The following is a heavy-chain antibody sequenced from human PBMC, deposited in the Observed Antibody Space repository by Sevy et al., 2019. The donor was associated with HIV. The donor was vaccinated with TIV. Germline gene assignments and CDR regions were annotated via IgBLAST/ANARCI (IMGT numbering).Heavy chain of an antibody. J-gene: IGHJ4*02. V-gene: IGHV3-7*01. CDR1: GFTFSSSS. CDR2: ISQGGSEE. CDR3: ARFVSLGY. Sequence: GGSLRISCAASGFTFSSSSMTWVRQAPGKGLEWVATISQGGSEEYYVDSVKGRFTISRDNAKNSLYLQMNSLSAVDMAVYFCARFVSLGYWGQGTLVTVSS.